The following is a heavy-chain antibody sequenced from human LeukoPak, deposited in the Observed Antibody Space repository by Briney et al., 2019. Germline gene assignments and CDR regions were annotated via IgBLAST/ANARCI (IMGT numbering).Heavy chain of an antibody. CDR3: ASLTTADAFDI. D-gene: IGHD3-22*01. Sequence: SETLSLTCTVSGGSISSSSYYWGWIRQPPGKGLEWIGSIYYSGSTYYNPSLKSRVTISVDTSKNQFSLKLSSVTAADTAVFYCASLTTADAFDIWGQGTMTVSS. CDR1: GGSISSSSYY. J-gene: IGHJ3*02. V-gene: IGHV4-39*07. CDR2: IYYSGST.